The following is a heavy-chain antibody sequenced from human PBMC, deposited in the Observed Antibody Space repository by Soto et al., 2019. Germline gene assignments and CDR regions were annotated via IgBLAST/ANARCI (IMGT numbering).Heavy chain of an antibody. CDR2: IYYSGST. J-gene: IGHJ5*02. CDR3: ASGGYCSGGSCSEPRYNWFDP. CDR1: GGSISSGGYY. Sequence: PSETLSLTCTVSGGSISSGGYYWSWIRQHPGKGLEWIGYIYYSGSTYYNPSLKSRVTISVDTSKNQFSLKLSSVTAADTAVYYCASGGYCSGGSCSEPRYNWFDPWGQGTLVTVSS. V-gene: IGHV4-31*03. D-gene: IGHD2-15*01.